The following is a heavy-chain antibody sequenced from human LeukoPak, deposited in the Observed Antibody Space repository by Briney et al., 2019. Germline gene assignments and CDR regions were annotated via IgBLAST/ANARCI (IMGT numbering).Heavy chain of an antibody. CDR3: ARRPRLQTVDYYYYMDV. D-gene: IGHD4-11*01. V-gene: IGHV3-11*01. CDR2: ISSSGSTI. Sequence: KTGGSLRLSCAASGFTFSDYYMSWIRQASGKGLEWVSYISSSGSTIYYADSVKGRFTISRDNAKNSLYLLMNSLRAEDTAVYYCARRPRLQTVDYYYYMDVWGKGTTVTVSS. CDR1: GFTFSDYY. J-gene: IGHJ6*03.